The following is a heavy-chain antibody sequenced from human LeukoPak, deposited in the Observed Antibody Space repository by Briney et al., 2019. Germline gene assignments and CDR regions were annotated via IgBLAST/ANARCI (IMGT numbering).Heavy chain of an antibody. D-gene: IGHD2-2*01. CDR3: TRREGYCSSTSCPAFDY. J-gene: IGHJ4*02. CDR1: GFTFSGSA. CDR2: IRSKANSYTT. V-gene: IGHV3-73*01. Sequence: PGGSLTLSCAASGFTFSGSAMHWVRQASGKGLEWVGRIRSKANSYTTAYAASVKGRFTISRDDSKNTAYLQMNSLKTEDTAVYYCTRREGYCSSTSCPAFDYWGQGTLVTVSS.